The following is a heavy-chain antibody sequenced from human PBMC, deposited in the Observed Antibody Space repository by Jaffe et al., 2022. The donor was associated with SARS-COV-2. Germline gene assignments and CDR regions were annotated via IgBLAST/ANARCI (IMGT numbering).Heavy chain of an antibody. Sequence: QVQLVQSGAEVKKPGASVKVSCKASGYTFTSYAMHWVRQAPGQRLEWMGWINAGNGNTKYSQKFQGRVTITRDTSASTAYMELSSLRSEDTAVYYCARDRYDYVWGSYRHHDFDPWGQGTLVTVSS. V-gene: IGHV1-3*01. CDR3: ARDRYDYVWGSYRHHDFDP. J-gene: IGHJ5*02. D-gene: IGHD3-16*02. CDR1: GYTFTSYA. CDR2: INAGNGNT.